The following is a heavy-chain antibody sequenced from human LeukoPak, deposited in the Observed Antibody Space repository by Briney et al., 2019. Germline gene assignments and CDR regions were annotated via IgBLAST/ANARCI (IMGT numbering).Heavy chain of an antibody. CDR1: GYSFTGYH. D-gene: IGHD2-21*02. J-gene: IGHJ4*02. Sequence: ASVKVSCKASGYSFTGYHMHWVRQAPGQGLEWMGWINPNSGGANYAQKFQGRVTMTRDTSISTVYMELSSLKSDDTAVYYCARLSGYCAGDCDSPYSFGYWGQGTLVTVSS. CDR3: ARLSGYCAGDCDSPYSFGY. V-gene: IGHV1-2*02. CDR2: INPNSGGA.